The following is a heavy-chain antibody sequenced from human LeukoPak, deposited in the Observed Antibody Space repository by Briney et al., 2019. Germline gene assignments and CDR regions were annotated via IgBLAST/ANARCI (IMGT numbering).Heavy chain of an antibody. CDR1: GGSISSSSYY. J-gene: IGHJ4*02. CDR3: ATDYGGNYADY. D-gene: IGHD4-23*01. Sequence: SETLSLTCTVSGGSISSSSYYWGWIRQPPGKGLEWIGSIYYSGSTYYNPSLKSRVTISVDTSKNQFSLKLSSVTAADTAVYYCATDYGGNYADYWGQGTLVTVSS. V-gene: IGHV4-39*07. CDR2: IYYSGST.